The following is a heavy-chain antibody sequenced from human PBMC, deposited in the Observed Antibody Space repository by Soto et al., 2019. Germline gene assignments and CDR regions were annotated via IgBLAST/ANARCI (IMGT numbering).Heavy chain of an antibody. CDR3: ARYALGLSPWWYNWFDR. CDR2: ISDSGGSP. Sequence: VPLLESGGGLVQPGGSLRLSCAASGFTFSSYAMNWVRQTPGEGLEWVSGISDSGGSPYYADSVKGRFTISRDNSKNTLYLQMDSLRAEDTGVYYCARYALGLSPWWYNWFDRWGQGTLVSVSS. D-gene: IGHD2-8*02. J-gene: IGHJ5*02. V-gene: IGHV3-23*01. CDR1: GFTFSSYA.